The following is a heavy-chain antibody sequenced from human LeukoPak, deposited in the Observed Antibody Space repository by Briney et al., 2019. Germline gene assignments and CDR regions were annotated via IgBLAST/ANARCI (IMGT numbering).Heavy chain of an antibody. Sequence: GGSLRLSCTASGFTFGDYAMSWFRQAPGKGLEWVGFIRSKAYGGTTEYAASVKGRFTISRDDSKSIAYLQMNSLKTEDTAVYYCTRDRPMRYGSSWYYFDYWGQGTLVTVSS. CDR2: IRSKAYGGTT. CDR3: TRDRPMRYGSSWYYFDY. CDR1: GFTFGDYA. V-gene: IGHV3-49*03. J-gene: IGHJ4*02. D-gene: IGHD6-13*01.